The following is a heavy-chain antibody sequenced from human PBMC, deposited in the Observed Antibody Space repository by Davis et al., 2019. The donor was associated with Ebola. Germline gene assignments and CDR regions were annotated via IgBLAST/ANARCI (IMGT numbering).Heavy chain of an antibody. J-gene: IGHJ4*02. Sequence: ASVKVSCKASGYTFTGYYMHWVRQAPGQGLEWMGRINPNSGGTNYAQKFQGRVTMTRDTSISTAYMELSSLRSEDTAVYYCARDFSGPTYYYDSSGSDYWGQGTLVTVSS. CDR3: ARDFSGPTYYYDSSGSDY. CDR2: INPNSGGT. V-gene: IGHV1-2*06. D-gene: IGHD3-22*01. CDR1: GYTFTGYY.